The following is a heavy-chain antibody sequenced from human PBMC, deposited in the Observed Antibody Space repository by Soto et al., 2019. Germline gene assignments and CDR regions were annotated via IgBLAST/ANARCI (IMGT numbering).Heavy chain of an antibody. CDR2: ISAYNGNT. Sequence: VASVKVSCKASGYTFTSYGISWVRQAPGQGLEWMGWISAYNGNTNYAQKLQGRVTMTTDTSTSTAYMELRRLRSDDTAVYDCARDRSGVLWFGELSPPANFDYWGQGTLVTVSS. CDR1: GYTFTSYG. CDR3: ARDRSGVLWFGELSPPANFDY. J-gene: IGHJ4*02. D-gene: IGHD3-10*01. V-gene: IGHV1-18*04.